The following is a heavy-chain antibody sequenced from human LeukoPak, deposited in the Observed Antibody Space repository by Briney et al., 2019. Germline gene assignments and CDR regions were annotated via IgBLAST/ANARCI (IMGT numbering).Heavy chain of an antibody. CDR1: GDSISSYY. V-gene: IGHV4-59*08. D-gene: IGHD3-10*01. Sequence: PSETLSLTCTVSGDSISSYYWSWLRQPPGKGLEGLGYIYYSGSTNYNPSLKSRVTISVDTSKNQFSLKLSSVTAADTAVYYCARRLGSGSRNDAFDIWGQGTMVTVSS. J-gene: IGHJ3*02. CDR2: IYYSGST. CDR3: ARRLGSGSRNDAFDI.